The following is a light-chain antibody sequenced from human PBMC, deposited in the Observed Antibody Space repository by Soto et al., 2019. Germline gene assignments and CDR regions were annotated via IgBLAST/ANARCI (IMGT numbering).Light chain of an antibody. V-gene: IGKV3-15*01. CDR2: GAS. Sequence: EIVITQSPSTLSVSPGERATLSCRASQSVSSNLAWYQQKPGQAPRLLIYGASTRATGIPARFSGSGSGTEFTLTISSLQSEDFAAYYCQQYNNWPTWTFGQGTKVDI. CDR1: QSVSSN. J-gene: IGKJ1*01. CDR3: QQYNNWPTWT.